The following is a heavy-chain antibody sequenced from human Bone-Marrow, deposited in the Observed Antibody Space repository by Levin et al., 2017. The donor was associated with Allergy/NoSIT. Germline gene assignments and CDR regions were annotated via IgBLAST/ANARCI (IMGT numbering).Heavy chain of an antibody. CDR1: GFTFSSYS. CDR3: AKKEYSSSSFFDY. J-gene: IGHJ4*02. Sequence: GGSLRLSCAASGFTFSSYSMSWVRQAPGKGLEWVSAIIASGGLTYYADSVKGRFTISRDNSKSTLDLQMNSLIAEDTAVYYCAKKEYSSSSFFDYWGQGALVTVSS. V-gene: IGHV3-23*01. D-gene: IGHD6-6*01. CDR2: IIASGGLT.